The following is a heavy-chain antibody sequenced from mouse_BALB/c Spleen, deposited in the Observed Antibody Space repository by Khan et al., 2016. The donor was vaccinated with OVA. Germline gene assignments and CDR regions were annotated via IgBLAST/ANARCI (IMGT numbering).Heavy chain of an antibody. CDR2: ITYSGST. Sequence: EVQLQESGPGLVKPSQSLSLTCTVTGYSITSDYAWNWIRQFPGNKLEWMGYITYSGSTSYTPSLKSRISITRDTSKNQFFLQLNSVTTEDTATYYCAGGRTYWGRGTLVTVSA. CDR3: AGGRTY. CDR1: GYSITSDYA. V-gene: IGHV3-2*02. J-gene: IGHJ3*01. D-gene: IGHD3-3*01.